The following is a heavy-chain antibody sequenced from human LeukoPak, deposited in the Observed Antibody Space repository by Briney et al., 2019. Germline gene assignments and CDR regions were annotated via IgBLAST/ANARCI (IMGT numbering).Heavy chain of an antibody. CDR3: ARRRSEEFDFDC. J-gene: IGHJ4*02. CDR2: ISAYNGNT. V-gene: IGHV1-18*01. Sequence: ASVKVSCKPSGYSFTTYGIGWVRQAPGQGLEWMGWISAYNGNTNYAQKLQGRVTMTTDTSTSTAYMELRSLRSDDTAVYYCARRRSEEFDFDCWGQGTLVTVSS. D-gene: IGHD6-19*01. CDR1: GYSFTTYG.